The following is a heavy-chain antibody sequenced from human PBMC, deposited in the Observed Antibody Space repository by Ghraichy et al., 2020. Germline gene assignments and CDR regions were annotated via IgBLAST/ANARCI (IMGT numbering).Heavy chain of an antibody. V-gene: IGHV3-23*01. CDR1: GFTFSSYS. CDR2: ISGRGGST. D-gene: IGHD6-13*01. CDR3: AKGASAGEWYSSRDNYFGY. J-gene: IGHJ4*02. Sequence: GGSLRLSCAASGFTFSSYSMSWVRQAPGKGLEWVAAISGRGGSTFYADSVKGRFTISRDNSKNTLYLQMHSQRAEDTDVYYCAKGASAGEWYSSRDNYFGYWGPGTLVTVSS.